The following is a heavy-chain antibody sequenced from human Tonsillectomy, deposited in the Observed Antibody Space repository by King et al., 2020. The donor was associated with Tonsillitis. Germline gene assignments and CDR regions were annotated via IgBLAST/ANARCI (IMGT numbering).Heavy chain of an antibody. CDR1: GGSFSGYF. D-gene: IGHD3-16*02. Sequence: VQLQQWGAGLLKPSETLSLTCGVSGGSFSGYFWSWIRQAPGKGLQWIGESNHRGSTDDNPSFMGRVSMSVDTSKNQCSLKLTSVTAADTAVYYCARRAVSMITSGGILGHFDYGGQGTLVTVSS. CDR2: SNHRGST. CDR3: ARRAVSMITSGGILGHFDY. J-gene: IGHJ4*02. V-gene: IGHV4-34*01.